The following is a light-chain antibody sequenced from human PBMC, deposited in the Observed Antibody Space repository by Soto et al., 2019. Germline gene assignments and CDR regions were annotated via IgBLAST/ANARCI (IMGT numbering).Light chain of an antibody. CDR3: QQTSRFPLP. CDR2: AAY. J-gene: IGKJ4*01. CDR1: QGLVSW. V-gene: IGKV1-12*01. Sequence: DIQVTQSPSSVSASVGDRVTITCRARQGLVSWLALYQQKPGKVPKLLLYAAYSFQSGVPSRFSGSGSGTDFTLTISSLQPEDCATYYCQQTSRFPLPFGGGTQVEIK.